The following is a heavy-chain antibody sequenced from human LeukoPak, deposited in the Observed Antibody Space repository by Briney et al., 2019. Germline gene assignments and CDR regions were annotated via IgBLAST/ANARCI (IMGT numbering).Heavy chain of an antibody. Sequence: ASVKVSCKASGYTFTSYYMHWVRQAPGQGLEWMGIINPSGGSTSYAQKFQGRVTMTRDTSTSTVYMELGSLRSEDTAVYYCARDSHNWNYVNYYYYMDVWGKGTTVTVSS. CDR2: INPSGGST. CDR1: GYTFTSYY. V-gene: IGHV1-46*01. D-gene: IGHD1-7*01. J-gene: IGHJ6*03. CDR3: ARDSHNWNYVNYYYYMDV.